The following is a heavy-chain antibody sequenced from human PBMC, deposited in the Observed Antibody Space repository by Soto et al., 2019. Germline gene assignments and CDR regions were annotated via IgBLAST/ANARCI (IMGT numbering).Heavy chain of an antibody. J-gene: IGHJ4*02. D-gene: IGHD2-15*01. CDR2: INAGNGST. CDR1: GYTFTSYG. V-gene: IGHV1-3*01. Sequence: ASVKVSCKASGYTFTSYGISWVRQAPGQGLEWMGWINAGNGSTKYSQKFQGRVTISRDTSASTAYMELSSLSFEDTAVYYCARDLGGWPDYWGQGTLVTVSS. CDR3: ARDLGGWPDY.